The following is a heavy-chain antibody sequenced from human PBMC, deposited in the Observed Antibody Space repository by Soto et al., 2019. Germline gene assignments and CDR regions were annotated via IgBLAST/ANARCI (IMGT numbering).Heavy chain of an antibody. CDR1: GFPFRNYF. Sequence: GGSLRLSCPASGFPFRNYFMSWVRQAPGRGLEWVSAISVSGGSTFYADSVRGRFTISADIAENSVILQMNSLRDEDSAVYFCVRDRDLYRDMFHADLWGQGTLVTVSS. J-gene: IGHJ4*01. CDR3: VRDRDLYRDMFHADL. CDR2: ISVSGGST. D-gene: IGHD3-10*02. V-gene: IGHV3-23*01.